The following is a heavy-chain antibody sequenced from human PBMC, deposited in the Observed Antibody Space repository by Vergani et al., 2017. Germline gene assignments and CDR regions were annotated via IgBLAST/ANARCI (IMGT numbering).Heavy chain of an antibody. CDR3: AKTYYDSSGYLDP. CDR1: GFTFSSYA. J-gene: IGHJ5*02. V-gene: IGHV3-30-3*02. D-gene: IGHD3-22*01. Sequence: QVQLVESGGGVVQPGRSLRLSCAASGFTFSSYAMHWVRQAPGKGLEWVAVISYDGSNKYYADSVKGRFTISRDNSKNTLYLQMNSLRAEDTAVYYCAKTYYDSSGYLDPWGQGTLVTVSS. CDR2: ISYDGSNK.